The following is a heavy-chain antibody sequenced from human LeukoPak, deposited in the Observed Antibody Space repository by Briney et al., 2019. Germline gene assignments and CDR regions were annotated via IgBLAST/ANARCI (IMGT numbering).Heavy chain of an antibody. J-gene: IGHJ4*02. CDR1: GGSISSSSYY. CDR2: IYYSGST. Sequence: SETLSLSCTVSGGSISSSSYYWGWIRQPPGKGLEWIGSIYYSGSTYYNPSLKSRVTISVDTSKNQFSLKLSSVTAADTAVYYCATRTLELEYTDYWGEGTLVTVSS. D-gene: IGHD2/OR15-2a*01. V-gene: IGHV4-39*01. CDR3: ATRTLELEYTDY.